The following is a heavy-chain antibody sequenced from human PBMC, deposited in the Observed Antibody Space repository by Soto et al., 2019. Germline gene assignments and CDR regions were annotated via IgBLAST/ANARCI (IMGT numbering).Heavy chain of an antibody. V-gene: IGHV4-30-2*01. Sequence: QLQESGSGPVKPSQTLTLTCAVSGGSISSGAYSWSWIRQPPGKGLEWIGSIYHTGSTYYNPSLERRVSSTVDRSKNQFSLKLSSVTAADTAVYYCARVVDSSGRFSDYWGQGTLVTVSS. CDR2: IYHTGST. CDR1: GGSISSGAYS. D-gene: IGHD3-10*01. J-gene: IGHJ4*02. CDR3: ARVVDSSGRFSDY.